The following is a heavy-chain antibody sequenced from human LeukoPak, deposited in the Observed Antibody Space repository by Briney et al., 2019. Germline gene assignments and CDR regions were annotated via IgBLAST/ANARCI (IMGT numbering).Heavy chain of an antibody. CDR2: INWNGGST. V-gene: IGHV3-20*04. CDR1: GFTFDDYG. D-gene: IGHD3-10*02. Sequence: GGSLRLSCAASGFTFDDYGMSWVRQAPGKGLEWVSGINWNGGSTGYADSVKGRFTISRDNSKNTLYLQMNSLRAEDTAVYYCAKDGPPCYAHYWGQGTLVTVSS. J-gene: IGHJ4*02. CDR3: AKDGPPCYAHY.